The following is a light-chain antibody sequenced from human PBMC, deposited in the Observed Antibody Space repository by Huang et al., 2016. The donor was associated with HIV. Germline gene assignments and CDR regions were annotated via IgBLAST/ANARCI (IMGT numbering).Light chain of an antibody. CDR1: HSVSSN. Sequence: DRVMTQSPATLSVAPGERVTLSCRASHSVSSNLVWYQQKPGQAPRILIHGASTRATCSTARLSGSGSVTDFTLAISSLQSEDSGVYFCQQYDNWPLTFGQGTRLEIK. CDR2: GAS. CDR3: QQYDNWPLT. J-gene: IGKJ5*01. V-gene: IGKV3-15*01.